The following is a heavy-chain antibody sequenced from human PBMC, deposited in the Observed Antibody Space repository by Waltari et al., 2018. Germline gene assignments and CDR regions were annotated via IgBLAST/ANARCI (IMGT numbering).Heavy chain of an antibody. V-gene: IGHV4-59*11. CDR3: ARGSGSGWYYY. CDR1: VAPSISHS. CDR2: IYYSGST. D-gene: IGHD6-19*01. J-gene: IGHJ4*02. Sequence: QVQLQESGPDLLNLSEPLSPPGLSPVAPSISHSWAWIRQPPGKGLEWIGYIYYSGSTNYNPSLKSRVTISVDTSKNQFSLKLSSVTAADTAVYYCARGSGSGWYYYWGQGTLVTVSS.